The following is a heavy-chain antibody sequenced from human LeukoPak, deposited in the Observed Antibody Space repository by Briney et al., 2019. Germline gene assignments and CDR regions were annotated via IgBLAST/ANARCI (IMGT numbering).Heavy chain of an antibody. J-gene: IGHJ4*02. CDR2: ITNSGGTT. D-gene: IGHD3-9*01. CDR3: AKDDILTDSYTVPFDY. Sequence: PGGSLRLSCAASGFTFSSYAMSWVRQAPGKGLEWVSAITNSGGTTYYADSVKGRFTISRDNSKNTLYLQMNSLRDEDTAVYYCAKDDILTDSYTVPFDYWGQGTLVTVSS. CDR1: GFTFSSYA. V-gene: IGHV3-23*01.